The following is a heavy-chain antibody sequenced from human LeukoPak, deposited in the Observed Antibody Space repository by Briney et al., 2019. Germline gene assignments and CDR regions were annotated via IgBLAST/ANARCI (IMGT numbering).Heavy chain of an antibody. CDR3: ARGRKGYYYGSGSYI. CDR1: GFTFSSYW. CDR2: IKQDGSEK. D-gene: IGHD3-10*01. V-gene: IGHV3-7*01. Sequence: GGSLRLSRAASGFTFSSYWMSWVRQAPGKGLEWVANIKQDGSEKYYVDSVKGRFTISRDNAKNSLYLQMNSLRAEDTAVYYCARGRKGYYYGSGSYIWGQGTLVTVSS. J-gene: IGHJ4*02.